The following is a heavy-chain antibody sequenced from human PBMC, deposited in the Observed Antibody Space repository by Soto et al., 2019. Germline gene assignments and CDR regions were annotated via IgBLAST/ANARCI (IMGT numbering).Heavy chain of an antibody. CDR3: AADLEAVAGATGWFDP. Sequence: SVKVSCKASGFTFTSSAVQWVRQARGQRLEWIGWIVVGSGNTNYAQKLQERVTITRDMSTSTAYMELSSLRSEDTAVYYCAADLEAVAGATGWFDPWGQGTLVTVSS. D-gene: IGHD6-19*01. V-gene: IGHV1-58*01. J-gene: IGHJ5*02. CDR2: IVVGSGNT. CDR1: GFTFTSSA.